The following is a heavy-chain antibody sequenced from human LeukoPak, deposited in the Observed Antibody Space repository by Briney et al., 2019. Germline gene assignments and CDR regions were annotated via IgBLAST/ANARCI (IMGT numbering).Heavy chain of an antibody. CDR3: ASAGYGDYYFDY. J-gene: IGHJ4*02. V-gene: IGHV3-21*01. D-gene: IGHD4-17*01. Sequence: GGSLRLSCAASGFTFSSYSMNWVRQAPGKGLEWVSSISSSSSYIYYADSVKGRFTISRDNAKNSLYLHMNSLRAEDTAVYYCASAGYGDYYFDYWGQGTLVTVSS. CDR1: GFTFSSYS. CDR2: ISSSSSYI.